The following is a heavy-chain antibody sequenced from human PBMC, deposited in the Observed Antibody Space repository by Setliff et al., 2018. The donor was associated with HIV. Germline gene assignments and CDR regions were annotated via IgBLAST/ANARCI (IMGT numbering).Heavy chain of an antibody. J-gene: IGHJ6*03. D-gene: IGHD5-12*01. V-gene: IGHV4-39*01. Sequence: SETLSLTCSVSGSSVIKDNFYWGWIRQAPAKGLEWIGTLYDTGRTYYNPPLKSRVSIFVDTTKNEFSLNLRSVTAADTAVYFCVNSGYDGDYYYYYMDVWGKGTTVTVSS. CDR3: VNSGYDGDYYYYYMDV. CDR2: LYDTGRT. CDR1: GSSVIKDNFY.